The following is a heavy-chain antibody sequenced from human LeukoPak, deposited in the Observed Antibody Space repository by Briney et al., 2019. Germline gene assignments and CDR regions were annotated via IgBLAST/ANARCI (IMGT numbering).Heavy chain of an antibody. J-gene: IGHJ4*02. D-gene: IGHD5-12*01. CDR3: ARGPSGYHNT. CDR1: GFTFRSYS. Sequence: GGSLRLSCAASGFTFRSYSLNWVRQAPGKGLEWVSSISSSSSYIYYADSVKGRFTMSRDNAKNSLYLQMNSLRAEDTAVYYCARGPSGYHNTGGQGTLVTVSS. CDR2: ISSSSSYI. V-gene: IGHV3-21*01.